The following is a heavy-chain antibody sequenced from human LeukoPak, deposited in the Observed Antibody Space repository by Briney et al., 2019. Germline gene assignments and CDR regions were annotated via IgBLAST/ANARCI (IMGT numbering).Heavy chain of an antibody. D-gene: IGHD4-17*01. CDR1: GGSISSYY. Sequence: KSSETLSLTCTVSGGSISSYYWSWIRQPAGKGLEWIGRIYTSGSTNYNPSLKSRVTMSVDTSKNQFSLKLSSVTAADTAVYYCARDKTTVTTWYFDLWGRGTLVTVSS. CDR3: ARDKTTVTTWYFDL. V-gene: IGHV4-4*07. CDR2: IYTSGST. J-gene: IGHJ2*01.